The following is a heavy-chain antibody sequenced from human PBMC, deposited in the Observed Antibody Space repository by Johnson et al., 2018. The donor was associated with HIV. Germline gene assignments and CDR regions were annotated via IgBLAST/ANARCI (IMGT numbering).Heavy chain of an antibody. Sequence: VQLVESGGGVVQPGRSLRLSCAASGFTFSTFPMHWVRQVPGKGLEWVSRISWNGVSVAYADSVKGRFTISRDNAKNSLFLQMSSLRDEDTAFYYCAKDVAPITAHDIFDFWGQGKMVTVSS. CDR2: ISWNGVSV. J-gene: IGHJ3*01. V-gene: IGHV3-9*01. CDR3: AKDVAPITAHDIFDF. CDR1: GFTFSTFP. D-gene: IGHD3-22*01.